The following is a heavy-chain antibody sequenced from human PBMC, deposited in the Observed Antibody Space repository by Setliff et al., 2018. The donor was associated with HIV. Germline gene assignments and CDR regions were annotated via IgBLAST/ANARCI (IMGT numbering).Heavy chain of an antibody. Sequence: ASVKVSCKASGGTFSNYAISRVRQAPGQGLEWMGGIIPIFGSTKYAQKFQDRVTITADGSTSTADMELSSLRSEDTAVYYCARDDHYYDSGSFYSDWYFDLWGRGTLVTVSS. CDR1: GGTFSNYA. J-gene: IGHJ2*01. CDR3: ARDDHYYDSGSFYSDWYFDL. D-gene: IGHD3-10*01. V-gene: IGHV1-69*13. CDR2: IIPIFGST.